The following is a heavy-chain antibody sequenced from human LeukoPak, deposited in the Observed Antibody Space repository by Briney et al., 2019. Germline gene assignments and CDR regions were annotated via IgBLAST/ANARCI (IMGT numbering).Heavy chain of an antibody. CDR1: EFTFSNYA. J-gene: IGHJ5*02. CDR2: ISYDGSNK. Sequence: GGSLRLSCAASEFTFSNYAMHWVRQAPGKGLEWVAVISYDGSNKYYADSVKGRFTISRDNSKNTLYLQMDSLRAEDTAVSYCAREIAVAASNWFDPWGQGTLVTVSS. V-gene: IGHV3-30*04. D-gene: IGHD6-19*01. CDR3: AREIAVAASNWFDP.